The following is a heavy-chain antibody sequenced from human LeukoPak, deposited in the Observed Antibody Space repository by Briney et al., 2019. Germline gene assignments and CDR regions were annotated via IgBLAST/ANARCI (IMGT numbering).Heavy chain of an antibody. Sequence: PGGSLRLSCAASGFTVSSNYMSWVRQAPGKGLEWVSVIYSGGSTYYADSVKGRFTISRDNSKNTLYLQMNSLRAEDTAVYYCARSRVIVGAISHGWFDPWGQGTLVTVSS. J-gene: IGHJ5*02. CDR3: ARSRVIVGAISHGWFDP. V-gene: IGHV3-66*01. CDR1: GFTVSSNY. D-gene: IGHD1-26*01. CDR2: IYSGGST.